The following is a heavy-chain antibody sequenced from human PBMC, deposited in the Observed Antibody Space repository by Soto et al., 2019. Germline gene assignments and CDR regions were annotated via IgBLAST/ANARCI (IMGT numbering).Heavy chain of an antibody. CDR3: ARSMAVAILDFDY. V-gene: IGHV1-2*04. CDR2: INPNSGGT. D-gene: IGHD6-19*01. J-gene: IGHJ4*02. Sequence: ASVKVSCKASGYTFTGYYMHWVRQAPGQGLEWMGWINPNSGGTNYAQKFQGWVTMTRDTSISTAYMELSRLRSDDTAVYYCARSMAVAILDFDYWGQGTLVTVSS. CDR1: GYTFTGYY.